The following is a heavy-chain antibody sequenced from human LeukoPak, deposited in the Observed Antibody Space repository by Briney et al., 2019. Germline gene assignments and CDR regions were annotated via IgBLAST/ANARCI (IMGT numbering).Heavy chain of an antibody. CDR2: IYYSGST. CDR1: GGSISSYY. Sequence: PSETLSLTCTVSGGSISSYYWSWIRQPPGKGLEWIGYIYYSGSTNYNPSLKSRVTISVDTSKNQFSLKLSSVTAADTAVYYCARELVAADYWYFDLWGRGTLVTVSS. D-gene: IGHD6-25*01. V-gene: IGHV4-59*12. J-gene: IGHJ2*01. CDR3: ARELVAADYWYFDL.